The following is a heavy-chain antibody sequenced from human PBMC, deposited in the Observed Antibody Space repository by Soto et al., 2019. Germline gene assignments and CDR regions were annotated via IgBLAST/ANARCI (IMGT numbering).Heavy chain of an antibody. CDR2: IYYSGST. D-gene: IGHD3-22*01. V-gene: IGHV4-59*08. J-gene: IGHJ4*02. Sequence: SETLSLTSTVSGGSISSYYWSWIRQPPGKGLEWIGYIYYSGSTNYNPSLKSRVTISVDTSKNQFSLKLSSVTAADTAVYYCASQYFHYSSGYYYYFDYWGQGTLVTVSS. CDR3: ASQYFHYSSGYYYYFDY. CDR1: GGSISSYY.